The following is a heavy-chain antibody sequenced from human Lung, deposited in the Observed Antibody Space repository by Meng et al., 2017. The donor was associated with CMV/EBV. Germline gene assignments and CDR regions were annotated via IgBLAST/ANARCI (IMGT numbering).Heavy chain of an antibody. V-gene: IGHV3-48*04. CDR3: AGYTSSSYGMGV. Sequence: GGSLRLXCEASGFTFRSYNMNWVRQAPGKGLEWVSYISFSSSIIHYADSVKGRFTISRDNARDSLYLQMNSLRAEDTAVYFCAGYTSSSYGMGVLGQGTTVTVSS. CDR2: ISFSSSII. CDR1: GFTFRSYN. J-gene: IGHJ6*02. D-gene: IGHD3-16*02.